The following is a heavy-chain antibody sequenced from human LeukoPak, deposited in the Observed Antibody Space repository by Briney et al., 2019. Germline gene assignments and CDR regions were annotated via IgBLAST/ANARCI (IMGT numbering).Heavy chain of an antibody. Sequence: PSETLSLTCTVSGGSISSSSYYWGWIRQPPGKGLEWIGSIYYSGSTYYNPSLKSRVTISVDTSKNQFSLKLSSVTAADTAVYYCASLRLGSARPFDYWGQGTLVTVSS. CDR1: GGSISSSSYY. D-gene: IGHD6-6*01. J-gene: IGHJ4*02. CDR3: ASLRLGSARPFDY. CDR2: IYYSGST. V-gene: IGHV4-39*07.